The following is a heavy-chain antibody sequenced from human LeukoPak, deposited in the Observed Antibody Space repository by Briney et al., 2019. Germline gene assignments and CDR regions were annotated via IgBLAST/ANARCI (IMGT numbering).Heavy chain of an antibody. CDR2: ISGSGGST. D-gene: IGHD4-17*01. J-gene: IGHJ5*02. Sequence: GGSQRLSWAASGFTFRDYAMSWVRQAPGKGLEWVSVISGSGGSTYYADSVKGRFTISRDNSQNTLYLQMSSLRVDDTAIYYCAKGARVTTRSWFDPWGKGTLVTVSS. CDR1: GFTFRDYA. CDR3: AKGARVTTRSWFDP. V-gene: IGHV3-23*01.